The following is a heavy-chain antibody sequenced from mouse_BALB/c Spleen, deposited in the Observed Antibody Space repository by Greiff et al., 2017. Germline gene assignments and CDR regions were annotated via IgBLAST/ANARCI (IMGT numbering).Heavy chain of an antibody. CDR2: ISSGGSYT. J-gene: IGHJ4*01. CDR1: GFTFSSYA. Sequence: EVKVVESGGGLVKPGGSLKLSCAASGFTFSSYAMSWVRQSPEKRLEWVAEISSGGSYTYYPDTVTGRFTISRDNAKNTLYLEMSSLRSEDTAMYYCARERGYAMDYWGQGTSVTVSS. V-gene: IGHV5-9-4*01. CDR3: ARERGYAMDY.